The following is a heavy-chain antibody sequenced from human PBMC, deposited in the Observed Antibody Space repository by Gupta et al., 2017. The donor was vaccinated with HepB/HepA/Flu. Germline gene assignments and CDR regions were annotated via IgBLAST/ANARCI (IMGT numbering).Heavy chain of an antibody. CDR2: INSDGGST. CDR3: ARGYYYDSSAYPPPFDY. D-gene: IGHD3-22*01. J-gene: IGHJ4*02. Sequence: EVQLVESGGGLVQPGGSLRLSCAASGFTFSRYWMHWVRQAPGKGLVWVSHINSDGGSTNYADSVKGRFTISRDNAKNTLYLQMNSLRAEDTAVYYCARGYYYDSSAYPPPFDYWGQGTLVTVSS. V-gene: IGHV3-74*01. CDR1: GFTFSRYW.